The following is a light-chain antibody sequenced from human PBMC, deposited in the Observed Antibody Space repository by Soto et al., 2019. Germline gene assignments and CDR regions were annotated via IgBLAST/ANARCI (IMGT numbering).Light chain of an antibody. Sequence: EIVLPQSPDTLSLSPGESATLSCRASQSVRSSYLAWYQQTPGQAPRLLIYDASNRATGIPARFSGSGSGTDFTLTISSLEPEDFAVYYCQQRSNWPPGITFGQGTRLEIK. CDR3: QQRSNWPPGIT. V-gene: IGKV3-11*01. CDR1: QSVRSSY. CDR2: DAS. J-gene: IGKJ5*01.